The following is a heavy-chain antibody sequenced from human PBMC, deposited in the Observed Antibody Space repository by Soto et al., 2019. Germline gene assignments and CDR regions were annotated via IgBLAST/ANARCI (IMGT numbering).Heavy chain of an antibody. J-gene: IGHJ6*02. D-gene: IGHD6-25*01. CDR3: AKDRRPNYYYGMDV. CDR2: ISYDGSNK. Sequence: QVQLVESGGGVVQPGRSLRLSCAASGFTFSSYGMHWVRQAPGKGLEWVAVISYDGSNKYYADSVKGRFTISRDNSKNTLYLQMNSLRAEDTAVYYCAKDRRPNYYYGMDVWVQGITVTVAS. CDR1: GFTFSSYG. V-gene: IGHV3-30*18.